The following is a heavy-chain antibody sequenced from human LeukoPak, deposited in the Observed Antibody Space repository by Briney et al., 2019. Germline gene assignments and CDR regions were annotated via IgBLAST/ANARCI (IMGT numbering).Heavy chain of an antibody. CDR3: ARHLPNGGSGAGFDY. D-gene: IGHD7-27*01. Sequence: SETLSLTCTVSGDSISSSSIYWGWIRQPPGKGLEWIGSIYYDGTTYYNPSLESRVTISVDASKNQFSLRLTSVTAAETAVYYCARHLPNGGSGAGFDYWGQGTLVTVSS. V-gene: IGHV4-39*01. CDR2: IYYDGTT. J-gene: IGHJ4*02. CDR1: GDSISSSSIY.